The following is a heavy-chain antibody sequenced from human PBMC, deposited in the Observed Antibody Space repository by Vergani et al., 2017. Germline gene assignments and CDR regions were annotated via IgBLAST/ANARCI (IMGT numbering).Heavy chain of an antibody. V-gene: IGHV1-18*01. CDR1: GYTFTSYD. Sequence: QVQLVQSGAEVKKPGASVKVSCKASGYTFTSYDISWVRQAPGQGLEWVGWISTYNYNTDYAQKLQGRVTITTDTSTSTAYMDLRSLRSEDTAVYYCARGGYRNSPSDYWGQGTLVTVSS. J-gene: IGHJ4*02. CDR3: ARGGYRNSPSDY. CDR2: ISTYNYNT. D-gene: IGHD6-13*01.